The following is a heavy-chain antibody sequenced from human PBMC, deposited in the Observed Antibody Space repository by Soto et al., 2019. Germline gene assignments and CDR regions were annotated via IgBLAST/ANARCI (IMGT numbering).Heavy chain of an antibody. J-gene: IGHJ4*02. D-gene: IGHD3-16*01. Sequence: ASVKVSCKASGYTFTSYDINWVRQATGQGLEWMGWMNPNSGNTGYAQKFQGRVTMTRNTSISTAYMELSSLRSEDTAVYYCARGPFGLASFDYWGQGTLVTVSS. CDR2: MNPNSGNT. CDR1: GYTFTSYD. CDR3: ARGPFGLASFDY. V-gene: IGHV1-8*01.